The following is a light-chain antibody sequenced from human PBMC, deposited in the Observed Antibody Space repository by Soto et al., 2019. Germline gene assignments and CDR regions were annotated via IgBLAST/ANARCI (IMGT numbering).Light chain of an antibody. Sequence: NFMLTQPHSVSGSPGKTVTISCTGSSGNIDNKYVQWYRQRPGSAPTILIYEDKQRPSGVPDRFSGSIETSSNSASLTISGLMPEDEADYYCQSYDNGIVVFGGGTKLTVL. CDR2: EDK. J-gene: IGLJ2*01. V-gene: IGLV6-57*02. CDR1: SGNIDNKY. CDR3: QSYDNGIVV.